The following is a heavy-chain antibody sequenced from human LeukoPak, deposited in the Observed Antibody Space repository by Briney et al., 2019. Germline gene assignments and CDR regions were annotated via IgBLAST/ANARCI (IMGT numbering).Heavy chain of an antibody. V-gene: IGHV3-7*01. CDR3: AREEVIVVVPAAMKGYYYYYYMDV. J-gene: IGHJ6*03. CDR2: IKQDGSEK. Sequence: GGSLRLSCAAFGFTFSSYWMSWVRQAPGKGLEWVANIKQDGSEKYYVDSVKGRFTISRDNAKNSLYLQMNSLRAEDTAVYYCAREEVIVVVPAAMKGYYYYYYMDVWGKGTTVTVSS. CDR1: GFTFSSYW. D-gene: IGHD2-2*01.